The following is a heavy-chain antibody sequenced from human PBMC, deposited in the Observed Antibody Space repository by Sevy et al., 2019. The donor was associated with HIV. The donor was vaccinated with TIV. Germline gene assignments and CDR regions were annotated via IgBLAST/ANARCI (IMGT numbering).Heavy chain of an antibody. J-gene: IGHJ5*02. CDR1: GFTFSDYY. CDR2: ISSSSSYT. CDR3: XXXXXXLRGVDP. V-gene: IGHV3-11*03. D-gene: IGHD3-16*01. Sequence: GGSLRLSCAASGFTFSDYYMSWIRQAPGKGLEWVSYISSSSSYTNYADSVKGRFTISRDNAKNSLYLQMNSLRAEDXXXXXXXXXXXXLRGVDPWGQGTLVTVSS.